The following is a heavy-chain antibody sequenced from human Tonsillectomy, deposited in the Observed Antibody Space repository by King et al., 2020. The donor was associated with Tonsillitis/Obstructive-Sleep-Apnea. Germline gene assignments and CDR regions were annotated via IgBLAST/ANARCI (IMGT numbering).Heavy chain of an antibody. Sequence: VQLVESGGGLVQPGGSLRLSCAASGFTFSSYSMNWVRQAPGKGLEWVSYISSSSSTIYYADSVKGRFTISRENAKNSLYLQMNSLRDEDTAVYYYARDQLTTLGYCSSTSCPKHFDYWGQGTLVTVSS. CDR1: GFTFSSYS. D-gene: IGHD2-2*01. CDR3: ARDQLTTLGYCSSTSCPKHFDY. J-gene: IGHJ4*02. V-gene: IGHV3-48*02. CDR2: ISSSSSTI.